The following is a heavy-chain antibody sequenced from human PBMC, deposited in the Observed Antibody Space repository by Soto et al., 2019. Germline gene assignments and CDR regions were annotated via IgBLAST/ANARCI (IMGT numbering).Heavy chain of an antibody. V-gene: IGHV1-18*01. J-gene: IGHJ4*02. CDR1: GYTFTSYG. Sequence: ASVKVPCKASGYTFTSYGISWVRQAPGQGLEWMGWISAYNGNTNYAQKLQGRVTMTTDTSTSTAYMELRSLRSDDTAVYYCARVGGASIGYSSGWHSSYKGEPFDYWGQGTLVTVSS. D-gene: IGHD6-19*01. CDR3: ARVGGASIGYSSGWHSSYKGEPFDY. CDR2: ISAYNGNT.